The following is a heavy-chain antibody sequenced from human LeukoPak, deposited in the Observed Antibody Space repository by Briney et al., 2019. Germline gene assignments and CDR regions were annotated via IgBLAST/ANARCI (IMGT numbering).Heavy chain of an antibody. V-gene: IGHV3-33*01. CDR1: GFTFSSYG. CDR3: ARDSGYSSSWYYHYYYMDV. Sequence: PGGSLRLSCAASGFTFSSYGMHWVRQAPGKGLEWVAVIWYDGSNKYYADSVKGRFTISRDNSKNTLYLQMNSLRAEDTAVYYCARDSGYSSSWYYHYYYMDVWGKGTTVTVSS. D-gene: IGHD6-13*01. CDR2: IWYDGSNK. J-gene: IGHJ6*03.